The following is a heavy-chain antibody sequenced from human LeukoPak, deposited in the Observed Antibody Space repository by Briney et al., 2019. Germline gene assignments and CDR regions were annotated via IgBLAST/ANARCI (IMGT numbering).Heavy chain of an antibody. CDR2: ISGSGGST. V-gene: IGHV3-23*01. Sequence: AGGSLRLSCAASGFTFSSYAMSWVRQAPGKGLEWVSAISGSGGSTYYADSVKGRFTISRDNSKNTLYLQMNSLRAEDTAVYYCATHRLYCSSTSCYYYFDYWGQGTLVTVSS. J-gene: IGHJ4*02. D-gene: IGHD2-2*01. CDR1: GFTFSSYA. CDR3: ATHRLYCSSTSCYYYFDY.